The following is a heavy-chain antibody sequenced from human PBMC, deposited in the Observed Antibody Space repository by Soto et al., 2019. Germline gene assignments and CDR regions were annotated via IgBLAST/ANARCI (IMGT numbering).Heavy chain of an antibody. J-gene: IGHJ4*02. Sequence: QVQLQQWGAGLLKPSETLSLTCAVYGGSFSGYYWTWIRQPPGTGLEWIGEINHSGITNYNPSLKSHVTISVDTAKNQVSLQLTSLTAENTTVYYCATDKITGRLDSWGQRTQVSVSS. CDR1: GGSFSGYY. CDR3: ATDKITGRLDS. CDR2: INHSGIT. V-gene: IGHV4-34*01. D-gene: IGHD2-8*02.